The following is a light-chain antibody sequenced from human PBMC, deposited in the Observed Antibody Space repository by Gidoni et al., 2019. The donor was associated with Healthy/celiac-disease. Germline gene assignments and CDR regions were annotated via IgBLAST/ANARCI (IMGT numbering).Light chain of an antibody. V-gene: IGKV3-20*01. J-gene: IGKJ1*01. CDR3: QLET. Sequence: EIVLTQSPGPLSLSPGERATLSCRASQSVSSSYLAWYQQKPGQAPRLLIYGASSRATGIPDRFSGSGSGTDFTLTISRLEPEDFAVYYCQLETFXXXTKVEIK. CDR1: QSVSSSY. CDR2: GAS.